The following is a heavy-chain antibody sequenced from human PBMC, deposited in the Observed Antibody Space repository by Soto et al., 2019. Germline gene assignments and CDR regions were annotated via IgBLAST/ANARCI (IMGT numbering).Heavy chain of an antibody. J-gene: IGHJ4*02. CDR2: INAGNGNT. V-gene: IGHV1-3*01. D-gene: IGHD4-17*01. CDR3: ARDADPMTTVTTFDY. CDR1: GYTFTSYA. Sequence: GASVKVSCKASGYTFTSYAMHWVRQAPGQRLEWMGWINAGNGNTKYSQKFQGRVTITRDTSASTAYMELSSLRSEDTAVYYCARDADPMTTVTTFDYWGQGTLVPVSS.